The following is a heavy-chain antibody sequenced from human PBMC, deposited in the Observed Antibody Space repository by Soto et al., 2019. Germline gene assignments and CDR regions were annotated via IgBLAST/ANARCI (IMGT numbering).Heavy chain of an antibody. CDR3: ARTRNLDV. Sequence: QVQLQQWGAGLLKPSETLSLTCAVYGGSLSGYYGNWIRQSPGKGLEWIGEINHSGSTNYNPSLKSRVTISIDTSKNQFSVKLSSVTAADKAVYYCARTRNLDVWGQGTRVIVSS. V-gene: IGHV4-34*01. D-gene: IGHD1-1*01. J-gene: IGHJ6*02. CDR1: GGSLSGYY. CDR2: INHSGST.